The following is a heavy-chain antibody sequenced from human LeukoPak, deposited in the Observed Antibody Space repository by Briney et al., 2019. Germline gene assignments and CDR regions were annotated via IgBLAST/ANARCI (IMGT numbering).Heavy chain of an antibody. CDR1: GYTFIGYY. J-gene: IGHJ5*02. CDR3: ARDIRGDCSSTSCLNWFDP. V-gene: IGHV1-2*02. D-gene: IGHD2-2*01. CDR2: INPNSGGT. Sequence: GASVKVSCKASGYTFIGYYMHWVRQASGQGLEWMGWINPNSGGTNYAQKFQGRVTMTRDASISTAYMELSSLRSDDTAVYYCARDIRGDCSSTSCLNWFDPWGQGTLVTVSS.